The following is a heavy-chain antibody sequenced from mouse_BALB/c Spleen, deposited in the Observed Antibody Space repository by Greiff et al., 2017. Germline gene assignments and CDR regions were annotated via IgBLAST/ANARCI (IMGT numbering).Heavy chain of an antibody. CDR1: GFSLTSYG. J-gene: IGHJ4*01. D-gene: IGHD1-1*01. CDR2: IWTDGST. Sequence: VQLQQSGPDLVAPSQSLSITCTVSGFSLTSYGVHWVRQPPGKGLEWLGVIWTDGSTNYNSALKSRLSISKDNSKSQVFLKMNSLQTDDPAMYYCARHYYGSSYAMDYWGQGTSVTVSS. V-gene: IGHV2-6-2*01. CDR3: ARHYYGSSYAMDY.